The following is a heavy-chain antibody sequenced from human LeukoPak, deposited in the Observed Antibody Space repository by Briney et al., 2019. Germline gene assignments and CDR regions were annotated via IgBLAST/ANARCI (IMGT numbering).Heavy chain of an antibody. Sequence: GGSLRLSCAASEFTFSSYSMNWVRRAPGKGLEWVSSISGSGTYIHYADSVKGRFTISRDNAENSLYLQMNSLRAEDTAVYYCARDSLESFDPWGQGTLVTVSS. D-gene: IGHD3-3*01. CDR3: ARDSLESFDP. V-gene: IGHV3-21*01. J-gene: IGHJ5*02. CDR2: ISGSGTYI. CDR1: EFTFSSYS.